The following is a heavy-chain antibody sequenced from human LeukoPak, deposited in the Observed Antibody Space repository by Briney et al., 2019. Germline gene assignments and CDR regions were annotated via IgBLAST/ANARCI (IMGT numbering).Heavy chain of an antibody. V-gene: IGHV4-59*12. CDR2: IYYSGST. J-gene: IGHJ3*02. CDR3: AREGTCYYDSSGYYHDAFDI. D-gene: IGHD3-22*01. Sequence: SETLSLTCTVSGGSISSYYWSWIRQPPGKGLEWIGSIYYSGSTYYNPSLKSRVTISVDTSKNQFSLKLSSVTAADTAVYYCAREGTCYYDSSGYYHDAFDIWGQGTMVTVSS. CDR1: GGSISSYY.